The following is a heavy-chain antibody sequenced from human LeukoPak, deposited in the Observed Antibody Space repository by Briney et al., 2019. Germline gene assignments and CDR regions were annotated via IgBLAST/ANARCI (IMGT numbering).Heavy chain of an antibody. CDR2: IYSDATT. D-gene: IGHD5-24*01. CDR1: GFTFSSYA. Sequence: QTGGSLRLSCAASGFTFSSYAMSWVRQTPGEGLEWVSGIYSDATTYYADSVKGRFTISRDNAKNTVYLQMDSLRAEDTSVYYCARDRRDGNCLGYWGQGTQVTVSS. V-gene: IGHV3-66*01. CDR3: ARDRRDGNCLGY. J-gene: IGHJ4*02.